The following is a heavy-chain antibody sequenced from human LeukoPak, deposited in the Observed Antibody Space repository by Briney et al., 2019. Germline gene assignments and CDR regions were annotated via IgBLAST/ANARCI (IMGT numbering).Heavy chain of an antibody. CDR1: GGSISSYY. V-gene: IGHV4-59*01. J-gene: IGHJ5*02. CDR3: ARDHYGYSSGWSWFDP. D-gene: IGHD6-19*01. CDR2: IYYSGST. Sequence: KPSETLSLTCTVSGGSISSYYWSWIRQPPGKGLEWIGYIYYSGSTNYNPPLKSRVTISVDTSKNQFSLKLSSVTAADTAVYYCARDHYGYSSGWSWFDPWGQGTLVTVSS.